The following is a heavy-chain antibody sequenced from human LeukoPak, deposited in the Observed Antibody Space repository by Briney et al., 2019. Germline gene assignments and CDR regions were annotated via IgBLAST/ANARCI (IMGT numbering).Heavy chain of an antibody. CDR1: GFTFSSYG. V-gene: IGHV3-30*02. CDR3: AKDPRIAGRPGYYYYMDV. J-gene: IGHJ6*03. Sequence: GGSLRLSCAASGFTFSSYGMHWVRQAPGKGLEWVAFIRYDGSNKNYADSVKGRFTISRDNSKNTLYLQMNSLRAEDTAVYYCAKDPRIAGRPGYYYYMDVWGKGTTVTVSS. CDR2: IRYDGSNK. D-gene: IGHD6-6*01.